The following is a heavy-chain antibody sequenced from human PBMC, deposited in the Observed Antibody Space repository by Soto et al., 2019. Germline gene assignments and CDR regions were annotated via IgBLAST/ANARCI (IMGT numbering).Heavy chain of an antibody. D-gene: IGHD6-19*01. J-gene: IGHJ3*02. CDR1: GFTFTSSA. CDR2: IVVGSGNT. V-gene: IGHV1-58*02. CDR3: AAWMAVAGKDSAFDI. Sequence: QMQLVQSGPEVKKPGTSVKVSCKASGFTFTSSAMQWVRQARGQRLEWIGWIVVGSGNTNYAQKFKERVTITRDMSPSTAYMELSSLRSEDTAVYYCAAWMAVAGKDSAFDIWGQGTMVNVSS.